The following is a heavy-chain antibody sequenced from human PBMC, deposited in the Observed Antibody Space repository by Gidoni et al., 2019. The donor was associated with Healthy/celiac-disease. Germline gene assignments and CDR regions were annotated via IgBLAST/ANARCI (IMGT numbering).Heavy chain of an antibody. D-gene: IGHD5-18*01. Sequence: EVQLVASGGGLVQPGGSLRLSCAASGFTFSSYEMNWVRQAPGKGLEWVSYISSSGSTIYYADSVKGRFTISRDNAKNSLYLQMNSLRAEDTAVYYCARTGGYSYGYGYYFDYWGQGTLVTVSS. CDR2: ISSSGSTI. CDR1: GFTFSSYE. CDR3: ARTGGYSYGYGYYFDY. V-gene: IGHV3-48*03. J-gene: IGHJ4*02.